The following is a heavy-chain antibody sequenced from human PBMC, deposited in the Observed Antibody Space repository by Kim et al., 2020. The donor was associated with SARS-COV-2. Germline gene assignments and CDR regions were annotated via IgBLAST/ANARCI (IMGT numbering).Heavy chain of an antibody. V-gene: IGHV4-39*01. Sequence: SETLSLTCTVSGGSISNNNYYWGWIRQPPGKGLEWIGSMYYSGYTYYNPSLKSRITISVDTSKKQFSLKLNSVTAADTAIYYCARHAISVTDRAGTFDFWGQGTLVTVSS. CDR2: MYYSGYT. CDR1: GGSISNNNYY. D-gene: IGHD6-19*01. CDR3: ARHAISVTDRAGTFDF. J-gene: IGHJ4*02.